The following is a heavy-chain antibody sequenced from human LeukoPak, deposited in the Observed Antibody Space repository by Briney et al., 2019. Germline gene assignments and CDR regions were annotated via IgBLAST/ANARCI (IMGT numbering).Heavy chain of an antibody. Sequence: SETLSLTCTVSGGSISSYYWSWIRQPPGKGLEWIGYIYYSGSTNYNPSLKSRVTISVDTSKNQFSLKLSSVTAADTAVYYCAREGPSAAAGAIDYWGQGTLVTVSS. CDR3: AREGPSAAAGAIDY. J-gene: IGHJ4*02. CDR1: GGSISSYY. CDR2: IYYSGST. D-gene: IGHD6-13*01. V-gene: IGHV4-59*01.